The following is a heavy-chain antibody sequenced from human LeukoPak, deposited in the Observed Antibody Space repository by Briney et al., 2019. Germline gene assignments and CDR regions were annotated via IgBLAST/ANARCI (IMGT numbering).Heavy chain of an antibody. V-gene: IGHV3-11*06. Sequence: GGSLRLSCAASGFTLSNYYMSWIRPAAGEWLGWVSYFSSSSSYTNYADSVKGRFTSSIDNAKNSLYLQMNSLRAQDTAVYYCAKLPYYYDIGGPPENAFDIWGQGTMVTVSS. CDR3: AKLPYYYDIGGPPENAFDI. CDR1: GFTLSNYY. J-gene: IGHJ3*02. D-gene: IGHD3-22*01. CDR2: FSSSSSYT.